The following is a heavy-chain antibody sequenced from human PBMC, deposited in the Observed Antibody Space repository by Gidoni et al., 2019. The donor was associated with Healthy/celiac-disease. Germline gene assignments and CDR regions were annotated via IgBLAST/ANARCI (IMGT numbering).Heavy chain of an antibody. CDR3: AKGWGCATRVYYYGMDV. Sequence: EVQMLETGGGWVQPGGSLGLSCAGAEFTFSSDAMSWVRQAPGKVLEWVPAISCSGGSTYYEDSVKGRLTISRDTFKNTLYLQMTSLRAEDTLVYYFAKGWGCATRVYYYGMDVWGQGTTVTVSS. J-gene: IGHJ6*02. V-gene: IGHV3-23*01. CDR1: EFTFSSDA. CDR2: ISCSGGST. D-gene: IGHD2-15*01.